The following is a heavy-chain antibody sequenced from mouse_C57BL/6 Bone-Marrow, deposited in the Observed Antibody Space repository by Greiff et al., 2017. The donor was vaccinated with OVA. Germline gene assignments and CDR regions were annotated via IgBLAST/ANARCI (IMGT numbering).Heavy chain of an antibody. Sequence: VQLQQSGAELARPGASVKLSCKASGYTFTSYGISWVKQRTGQGLEWIGEIYPRSGNTYYNEKFKGKATLTADKSSSTAYMELRSLTSEDSAGYFCAREGYYYSNYDYAMDYWGQGTSVTVSS. CDR3: AREGYYYSNYDYAMDY. V-gene: IGHV1-81*01. CDR1: GYTFTSYG. J-gene: IGHJ4*01. CDR2: IYPRSGNT. D-gene: IGHD2-5*01.